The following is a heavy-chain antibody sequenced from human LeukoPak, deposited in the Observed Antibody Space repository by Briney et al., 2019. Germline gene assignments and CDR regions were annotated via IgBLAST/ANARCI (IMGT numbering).Heavy chain of an antibody. CDR3: ARQLYVSGSYYAPMDV. CDR1: GGSISSSSYY. CDR2: IYYSGST. D-gene: IGHD3-10*01. Sequence: KPSETLSLTCTVSGGSISSSSYYWGWIRQPPGKGLEWIGSIYYSGSTYYNPSLKSRLTISVDTSKNQFSLELSSVTAADTALYFCARQLYVSGSYYAPMDVWGKGTTVTISS. J-gene: IGHJ6*03. V-gene: IGHV4-39*01.